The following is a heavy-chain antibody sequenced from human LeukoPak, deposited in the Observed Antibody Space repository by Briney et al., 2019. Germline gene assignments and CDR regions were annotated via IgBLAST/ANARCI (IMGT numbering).Heavy chain of an antibody. J-gene: IGHJ4*02. CDR1: GFTFSSYA. CDR2: ISGSGGNT. D-gene: IGHD3-3*01. V-gene: IGHV3-23*01. CDR3: AKDQDVLRFLEWLFFDY. Sequence: PGGSLRLSCAASGFTFSSYAMSWVRQAPGKGLEWVSAISGSGGNTYYADSVKGRFTISRDNSKNTLYLQMNSLRAEDTAVYYCAKDQDVLRFLEWLFFDYWGQGTLVTVSS.